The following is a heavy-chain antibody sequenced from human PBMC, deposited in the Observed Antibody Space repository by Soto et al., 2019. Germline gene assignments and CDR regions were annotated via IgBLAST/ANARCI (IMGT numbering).Heavy chain of an antibody. CDR3: AKDVKYRSVDGPGWYYAMDV. V-gene: IGHV3-30*18. Sequence: GGSLRLSCAASGFTFSSYGMHWVRQAPGKGLEWVAVISYDGSNKYYADSVKGRFTISRDNSKNTLYLQMNSLRAEDTAVYYCAKDVKYRSVDGPGWYYAMDVWGQGTTVTVSS. CDR1: GFTFSSYG. J-gene: IGHJ6*02. CDR2: ISYDGSNK. D-gene: IGHD6-19*01.